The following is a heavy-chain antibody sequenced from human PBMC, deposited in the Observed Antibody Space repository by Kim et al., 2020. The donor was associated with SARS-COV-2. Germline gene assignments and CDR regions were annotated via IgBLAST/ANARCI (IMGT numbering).Heavy chain of an antibody. D-gene: IGHD2-8*01. Sequence: ADSGKGRFTISRDNSKNTLYLQMNSLRAEDTSVYYCAKDGENGYWYCDLWGRGTLVTVSS. J-gene: IGHJ2*01. V-gene: IGHV3-23*01. CDR3: AKDGENGYWYCDL.